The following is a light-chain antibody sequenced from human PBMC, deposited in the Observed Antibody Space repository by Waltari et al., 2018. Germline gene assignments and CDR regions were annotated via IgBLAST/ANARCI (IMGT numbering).Light chain of an antibody. J-gene: IGKJ4*01. CDR1: QSISTY. CDR2: NAS. Sequence: EIVLTHSPANLSLSPGERAPLSCRASQSISTYLAWYQQKPGQAPSLLMDNASNRTTGIPARFSDSWTGTDFTLTVSSLGPEDFAVYYCQQRGRWPLTFGGGTKVEIK. CDR3: QQRGRWPLT. V-gene: IGKV3-11*01.